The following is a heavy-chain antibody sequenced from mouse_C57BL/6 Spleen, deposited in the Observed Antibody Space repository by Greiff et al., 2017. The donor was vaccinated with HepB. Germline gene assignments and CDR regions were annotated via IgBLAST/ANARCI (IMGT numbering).Heavy chain of an antibody. CDR3: TRENYVLFDY. D-gene: IGHD1-1*01. J-gene: IGHJ2*01. CDR2: IDPETGGT. Sequence: VQLQQSGAELVRPGASVTLSCKASGYTFTDYEMHWVKQTPVHGLEWIGAIDPETGGTAYNQKFKGKAILTADKSSSTAYMELRSLTSEDSAVYDWTRENYVLFDYWGQGTTLTVSS. CDR1: GYTFTDYE. V-gene: IGHV1-15*01.